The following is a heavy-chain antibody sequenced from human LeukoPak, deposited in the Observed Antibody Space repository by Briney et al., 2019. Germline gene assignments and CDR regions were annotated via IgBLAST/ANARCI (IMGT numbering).Heavy chain of an antibody. J-gene: IGHJ4*02. CDR2: IYYSGST. CDR1: GGSISSYY. D-gene: IGHD6-13*01. CDR3: ARHMSTAAHGSFDT. Sequence: SETLSLTCTVSGGSISSYYWGWIRQPPGKGLEWIGYIYYSGSTNYNPSLKSRVTISVDTSKNQFSLKLSSVTAADTAVYYCARHMSTAAHGSFDTWGQGALVTVSS. V-gene: IGHV4-59*08.